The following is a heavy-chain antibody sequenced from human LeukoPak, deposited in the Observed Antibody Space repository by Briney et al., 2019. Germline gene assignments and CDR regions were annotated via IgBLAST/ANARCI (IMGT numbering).Heavy chain of an antibody. CDR2: IYYSRST. CDR3: ARGRRRSSYDFWSGHFDY. J-gene: IGHJ4*02. CDR1: GGSISSGGYY. V-gene: IGHV4-31*03. D-gene: IGHD3-3*01. Sequence: SETLSLTCTVSGGSISSGGYYWSWIRQHPGKGLEWIGYIYYSRSTYYNPSLKSRVTISVDTSKNQFSLKLSSVTAADTAVYYCARGRRRSSYDFWSGHFDYWGQGTLVTVSS.